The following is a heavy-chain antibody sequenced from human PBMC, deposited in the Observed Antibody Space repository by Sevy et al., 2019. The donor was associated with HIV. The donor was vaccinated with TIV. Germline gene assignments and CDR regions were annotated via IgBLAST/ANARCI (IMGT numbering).Heavy chain of an antibody. CDR1: GFTFSDSY. Sequence: GGSLRLSCVASGFTFSDSYMSWIRQAPGKGLEWVSQISSSAFSSNHADSVKGRFTISRDNAKNSLYLQINSLRAEDTAMYYCARDCSSTSCLWGLDVWGQGTTVTVSS. D-gene: IGHD2-2*01. CDR2: ISSSAFSS. V-gene: IGHV3-11*01. J-gene: IGHJ6*02. CDR3: ARDCSSTSCLWGLDV.